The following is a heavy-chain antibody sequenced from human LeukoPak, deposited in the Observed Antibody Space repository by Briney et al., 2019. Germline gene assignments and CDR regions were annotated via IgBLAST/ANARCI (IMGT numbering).Heavy chain of an antibody. CDR1: GYTFTDYY. CDR3: ARLYGSGDFDDY. V-gene: IGHV1-46*01. Sequence: ASVKVSCKASGYTFTDYYIHWVRQAPGQGLEWMGIINPSGGATTYAQKFQGRVTMTGDTSTSTVYMDLSSLRSEDTAVYYCARLYGSGDFDDYWGQGTLVTVSS. CDR2: INPSGGAT. J-gene: IGHJ4*02. D-gene: IGHD3-10*01.